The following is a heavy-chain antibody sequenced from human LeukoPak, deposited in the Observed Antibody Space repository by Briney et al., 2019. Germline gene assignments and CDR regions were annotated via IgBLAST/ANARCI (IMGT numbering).Heavy chain of an antibody. V-gene: IGHV3-23*01. Sequence: PGGTLRLSCAASGFTFSSYGMSWVRQAPGKGLEWVSGISGSAGSTYYADSVKGRFTISRDKSKNTLFLQMNSLRAEDTAVYYCATYRQVLLPFESWGQGTLVTVSS. J-gene: IGHJ4*02. CDR2: ISGSAGST. CDR3: ATYRQVLLPFES. D-gene: IGHD2-8*02. CDR1: GFTFSSYG.